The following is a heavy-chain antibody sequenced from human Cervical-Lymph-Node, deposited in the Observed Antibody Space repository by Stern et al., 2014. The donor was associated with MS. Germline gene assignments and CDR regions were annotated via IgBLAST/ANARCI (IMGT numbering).Heavy chain of an antibody. J-gene: IGHJ5*02. CDR2: IWDDGSNK. CDR3: VAYSSGDNINH. V-gene: IGHV3-33*01. D-gene: IGHD3-22*01. CDR1: GLTFSTHG. Sequence: QVQLVQSGGGVVQPGRSLRLSCAASGLTFSTHGMHWVRQAPGKGLEWVAVIWDDGSNKNYVESVKGRFTIARDKSKSTLYLQMDSLRAEDTAVYYCVAYSSGDNINHWGQGTLVTVSS.